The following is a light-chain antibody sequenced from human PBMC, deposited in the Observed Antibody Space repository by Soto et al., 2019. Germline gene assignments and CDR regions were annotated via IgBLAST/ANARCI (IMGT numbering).Light chain of an antibody. CDR3: QQRSNWPWT. CDR1: QSVRSN. CDR2: DAS. J-gene: IGKJ1*01. Sequence: EIVFTQSPATLSLSPGERATLSCRASQSVRSNLAWYQQKPGQAPRLLIYDASNRATGIPGRFSGSGSGTDFTLTISDLEPEDFAVYYCQQRSNWPWTFGQGAKVEIK. V-gene: IGKV3-11*01.